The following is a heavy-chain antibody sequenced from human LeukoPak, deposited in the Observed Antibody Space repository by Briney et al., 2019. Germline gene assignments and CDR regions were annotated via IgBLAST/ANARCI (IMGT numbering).Heavy chain of an antibody. CDR2: ISGSGDTT. Sequence: PGGSLRLSCAVSGFTFSTYAMTWVRQAPGKGLEWVSGISGSGDTTNYADFVKGRFTISRGNSKNTLYLQMNGLRVEDTAVYFCANGSGSGYSGLVYWGQGTLAIVSS. CDR1: GFTFSTYA. J-gene: IGHJ4*02. CDR3: ANGSGSGYSGLVY. D-gene: IGHD3-22*01. V-gene: IGHV3-23*01.